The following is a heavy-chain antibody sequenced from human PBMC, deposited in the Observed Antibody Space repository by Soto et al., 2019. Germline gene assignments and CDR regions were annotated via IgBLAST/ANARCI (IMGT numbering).Heavy chain of an antibody. J-gene: IGHJ3*02. CDR3: ARAGPVSGNHAFDI. Sequence: QVQLVQSGAEVKKPGSSVKVSCKASGGSFSSYAISWVRQAPVQGLEWMGGIIPIFGAPTYAQKFQGRVTIIADKSTSTAYMELSSLRSEDTALYYCARAGPVSGNHAFDIGGQGTRVTVSS. CDR1: GGSFSSYA. D-gene: IGHD6-19*01. V-gene: IGHV1-69*06. CDR2: IIPIFGAP.